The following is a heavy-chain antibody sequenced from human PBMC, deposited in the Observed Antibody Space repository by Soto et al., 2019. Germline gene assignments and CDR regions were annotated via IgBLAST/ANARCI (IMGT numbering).Heavy chain of an antibody. CDR1: GDSISSSSYY. CDR2: IYYSGST. J-gene: IGHJ6*03. V-gene: IGHV4-39*01. Sequence: SETLSLTCTVSGDSISSSSYYWGWIRQPPGKGLEWIGSIYYSGSTYYNPSLKSRVTISVDTSKNQFSLKLSSVTAADTAVYYCARRPAAADYYYYYYYLDVWGKGTTVTVSS. D-gene: IGHD6-13*01. CDR3: ARRPAAADYYYYYYYLDV.